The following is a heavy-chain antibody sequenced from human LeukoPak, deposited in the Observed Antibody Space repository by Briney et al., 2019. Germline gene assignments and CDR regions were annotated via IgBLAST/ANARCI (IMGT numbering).Heavy chain of an antibody. V-gene: IGHV4-30-2*01. CDR2: IYHSGST. D-gene: IGHD2-15*01. CDR3: ARAKDGPYYFDY. J-gene: IGHJ4*02. CDR1: GGSISSGGYS. Sequence: SETLSLTCAVSGGSISSGGYSWSWIRQPPGKGLEWIGYIYHSGSTYYNPPLNSRVTISVDRSKNQFSLKLSSVTAADTAVYYCARAKDGPYYFDYWGQGTLVTVSS.